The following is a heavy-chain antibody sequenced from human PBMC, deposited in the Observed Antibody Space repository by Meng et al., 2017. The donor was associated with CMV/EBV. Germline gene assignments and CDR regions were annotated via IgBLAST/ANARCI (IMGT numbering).Heavy chain of an antibody. J-gene: IGHJ6*02. CDR1: GFTFSTYA. Sequence: GGSLRLSCAASGFTFSTYAMHWVRQAPGKGPEWVAFIRYDGSNKYYADSVKGRFTISRDNSKNTLYLQMNSLSAEDTAVYYCAKEGWDVVVPAAILYYYYGMDVWGQGTTVTVSS. V-gene: IGHV3-30*02. D-gene: IGHD2-2*01. CDR2: IRYDGSNK. CDR3: AKEGWDVVVPAAILYYYYGMDV.